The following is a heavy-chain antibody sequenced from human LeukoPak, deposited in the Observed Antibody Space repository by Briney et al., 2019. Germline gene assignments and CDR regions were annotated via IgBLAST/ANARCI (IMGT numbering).Heavy chain of an antibody. V-gene: IGHV3-23*01. CDR2: INDNGANT. Sequence: GASLRLSCAASGFTFKEYGMSWVRQAPGKGLEWVSTINDNGANTHYADSVKGRFTISRDSSKNTLFLQTNSLRADDTARYYCTKGDGGWYPIDSWGQGTLIIVSS. CDR3: TKGDGGWYPIDS. J-gene: IGHJ4*02. CDR1: GFTFKEYG. D-gene: IGHD6-19*01.